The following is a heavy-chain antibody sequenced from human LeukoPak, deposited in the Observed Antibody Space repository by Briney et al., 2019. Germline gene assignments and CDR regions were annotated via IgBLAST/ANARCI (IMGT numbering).Heavy chain of an antibody. CDR1: GFTFSSYG. J-gene: IGHJ4*02. V-gene: IGHV3-30*02. Sequence: GGSLRLSCAASGFTFSSYGMHWVRQAPGKGLEWVAFIRYDGSNKYYADSVKGRFTISRDNSKNTLYLQMNSLRAEDTAVYYCARGKIRYFDWSVLDYWGQGTLVTVSS. CDR3: ARGKIRYFDWSVLDY. D-gene: IGHD3-9*01. CDR2: IRYDGSNK.